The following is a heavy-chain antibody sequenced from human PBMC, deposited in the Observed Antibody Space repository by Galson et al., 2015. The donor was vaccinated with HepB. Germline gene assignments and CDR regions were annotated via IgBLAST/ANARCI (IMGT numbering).Heavy chain of an antibody. J-gene: IGHJ6*04. V-gene: IGHV3-11*06. CDR3: ARDYYYRMDG. CDR2: ITGSSSNT. CDR1: GFTFSEDY. Sequence: SLRLSCAASGFTFSEDYMSWIRQTPGKGLEWVSYITGSSSNTNYADSVKGRFTISRDNTKNLVYLQMDSLRVEDTAVYYCARDYYYRMDGWGKGTTVIVSS.